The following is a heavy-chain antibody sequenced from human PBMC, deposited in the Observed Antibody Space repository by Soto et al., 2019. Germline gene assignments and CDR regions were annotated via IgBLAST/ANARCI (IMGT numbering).Heavy chain of an antibody. J-gene: IGHJ6*02. CDR2: VIPIFGTA. D-gene: IGHD3-3*01. Sequence: GASVKVSCKASGDTFSSYAISWVQQSPRQELDGMGGVIPIFGTANHAQKFQGRGTITADEFTRIAYMELSSLRSEDKGVYYCVFRQDVWGQGTTVTVSS. CDR1: GDTFSSYA. V-gene: IGHV1-69*13. CDR3: VFRQDV.